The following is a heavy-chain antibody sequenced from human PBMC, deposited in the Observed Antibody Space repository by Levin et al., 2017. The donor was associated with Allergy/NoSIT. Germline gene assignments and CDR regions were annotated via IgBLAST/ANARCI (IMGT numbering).Heavy chain of an antibody. CDR3: AKDIYLGQWASQYVMDV. V-gene: IGHV3-9*01. D-gene: IGHD6-19*01. CDR1: GFTFGDYA. J-gene: IGHJ6*02. CDR2: IIWNSESM. Sequence: GGSLRLSCAASGFTFGDYAMHWVRQSPGKGLEWVSGIIWNSESMGYADSVKGRFSISRDNAENSLFLQMNSLRPEDTAVYYFAKDIYLGQWASQYVMDVWGQGTAVTVSS.